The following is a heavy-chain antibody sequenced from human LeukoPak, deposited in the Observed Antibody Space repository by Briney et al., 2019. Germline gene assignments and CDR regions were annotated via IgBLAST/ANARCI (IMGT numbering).Heavy chain of an antibody. CDR2: INSGGSAI. D-gene: IGHD3-10*01. J-gene: IGHJ3*02. Sequence: GGSLRLSCAASGFTFNSYEMNWVRQAPGKGLEWVSYINSGGSAIYYADSVKGRFTISRDNAKNTLYLQMNSLRAEDTAVYYCAREFRVVPDIWGQGTMVTVSS. CDR1: GFTFNSYE. V-gene: IGHV3-48*03. CDR3: AREFRVVPDI.